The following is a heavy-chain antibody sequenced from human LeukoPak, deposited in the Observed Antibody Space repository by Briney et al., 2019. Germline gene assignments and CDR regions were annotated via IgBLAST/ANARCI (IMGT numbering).Heavy chain of an antibody. CDR1: GGSISSYY. CDR3: ARQSSIAVAGSPYFDY. D-gene: IGHD6-19*01. Sequence: SETLSLTCTVSGGSISSYYWSWIRQPPGKGLEWIGYIYYSGSTNYNPSLKSRVTISVDTSKNQFSLKLSSVTAADTAVYYCARQSSIAVAGSPYFDYWGQGTLVTVSS. J-gene: IGHJ4*02. V-gene: IGHV4-59*08. CDR2: IYYSGST.